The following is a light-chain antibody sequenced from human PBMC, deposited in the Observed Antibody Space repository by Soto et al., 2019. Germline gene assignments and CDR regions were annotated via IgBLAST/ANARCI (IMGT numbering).Light chain of an antibody. CDR3: QAWDTSSHVV. V-gene: IGLV3-1*01. Sequence: SSELTQPPSVSVSPGQTASVTCSGDKLGDKYACWYQQKAGQSPVLVIYQDNKRPSGIPERFSGSNSGNTATLTISGTQAMDEADYYCQAWDTSSHVVFGGGTKLTVL. CDR1: KLGDKY. J-gene: IGLJ2*01. CDR2: QDN.